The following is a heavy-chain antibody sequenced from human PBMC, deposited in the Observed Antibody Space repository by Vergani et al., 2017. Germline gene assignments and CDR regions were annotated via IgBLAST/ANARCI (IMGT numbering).Heavy chain of an antibody. CDR1: GYSFTNYA. CDR2: INTNTGNP. V-gene: IGHV7-4-1*02. J-gene: IGHJ4*02. CDR3: ARESLEGSGSYYRDY. Sequence: QVQLVQSGSELKKPGASVKISCKTSGYSFTNYAINWLRQAPGQGLEWMGKINTNTGNPTYAQGFTGRFVFSLDRPASAAYLQISSLKAEDTAVYYCARESLEGSGSYYRDYWGQGTLVTVSS. D-gene: IGHD3-10*01.